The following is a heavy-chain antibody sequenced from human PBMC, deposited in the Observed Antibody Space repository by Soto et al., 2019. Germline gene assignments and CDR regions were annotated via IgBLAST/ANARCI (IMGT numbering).Heavy chain of an antibody. CDR2: IYYSGST. V-gene: IGHV4-59*01. CDR3: ARVYLELSPERSPKAWFDP. D-gene: IGHD1-1*01. J-gene: IGHJ5*02. Sequence: SETLSLTCTVSGGSISSYYWSWIRQPPGKGLEWIGYIYYSGSTNYNPSLKSRVTISVDTSKNQFSLKLSSVTAADTAVYYCARVYLELSPERSPKAWFDPWGQGTLVTVSS. CDR1: GGSISSYY.